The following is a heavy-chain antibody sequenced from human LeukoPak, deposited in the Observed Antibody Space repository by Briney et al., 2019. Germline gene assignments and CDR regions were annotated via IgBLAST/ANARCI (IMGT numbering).Heavy chain of an antibody. CDR2: ISSSSSTI. Sequence: GGSLRLSCAASGFTFSSYSMNWVRQAPGKGLEWVSYISSSSSTIYYADSVKGRFTISRDNAKNSLYLQMNSLRAEDTAVYCCARGRYCSGGSCYYRLRGSAAFDIWGQGTMVTVSS. V-gene: IGHV3-48*01. J-gene: IGHJ3*02. D-gene: IGHD2-15*01. CDR3: ARGRYCSGGSCYYRLRGSAAFDI. CDR1: GFTFSSYS.